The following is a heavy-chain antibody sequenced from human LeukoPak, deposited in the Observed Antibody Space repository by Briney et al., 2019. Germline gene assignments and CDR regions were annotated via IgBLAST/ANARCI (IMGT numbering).Heavy chain of an antibody. D-gene: IGHD3-22*01. CDR3: ATWTDSSGSYYPGY. CDR1: GLTFSSHW. Sequence: GGSLRLSCAASGLTFSSHWMHWVRQAPGKGLVWVSRITNDGSSTTYADSVKGRFTISRDNAKNSLYLQMNSLRAEDTAVYYCATWTDSSGSYYPGYWGQGTLVTVSS. CDR2: ITNDGSST. V-gene: IGHV3-74*01. J-gene: IGHJ4*02.